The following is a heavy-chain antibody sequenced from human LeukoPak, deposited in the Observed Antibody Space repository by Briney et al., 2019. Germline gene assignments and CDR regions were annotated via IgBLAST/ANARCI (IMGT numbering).Heavy chain of an antibody. CDR1: GGSISSGGYY. D-gene: IGHD6-19*01. Sequence: SETLSLTCTVSGGSISSGGYYWSWIRQPPGKGLEWIGYIYHSGSTYYNPSLKSRVTISVDRSKNQFSLKLSSVTAADTAVYYCARDRPSENWFDPWGQGTLATVSS. CDR2: IYHSGST. J-gene: IGHJ5*02. V-gene: IGHV4-30-2*01. CDR3: ARDRPSENWFDP.